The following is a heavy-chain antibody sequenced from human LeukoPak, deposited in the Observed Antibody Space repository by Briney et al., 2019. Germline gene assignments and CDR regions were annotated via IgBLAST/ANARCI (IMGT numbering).Heavy chain of an antibody. CDR1: GLTFSSYS. CDR3: AKGQQWLVLKSAFDN. V-gene: IGHV3-23*01. CDR2: ISFSGTTT. D-gene: IGHD6-19*01. Sequence: GGSLRLSCAASGLTFSSYSMSWVRQAPGKGLEWVSGISFSGTTTYYADSVKGRFTISRDNSKNTLYLQMNSLRAEDTAVYYCAKGQQWLVLKSAFDNWGQGTMVTVSS. J-gene: IGHJ3*02.